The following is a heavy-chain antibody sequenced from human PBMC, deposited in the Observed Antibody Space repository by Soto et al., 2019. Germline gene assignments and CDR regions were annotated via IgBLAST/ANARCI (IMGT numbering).Heavy chain of an antibody. CDR2: IYPGDSDT. J-gene: IGHJ6*02. Sequence: PGESLKISSNGSGYSFTTYWIGWVRQMPGKGLEWMGIIYPGDSDTRYRPSFQGQVTISADKSISTAYLQWSSLKASDAAMYYWARRGYTDGEGGNYYYGMDVWGQGTTVTVSS. CDR3: ARRGYTDGEGGNYYYGMDV. D-gene: IGHD5-18*01. V-gene: IGHV5-51*01. CDR1: GYSFTTYW.